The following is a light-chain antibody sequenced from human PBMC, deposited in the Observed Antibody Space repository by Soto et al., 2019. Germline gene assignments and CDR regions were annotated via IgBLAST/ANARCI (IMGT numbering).Light chain of an antibody. V-gene: IGLV2-14*01. CDR3: NSYTSSSSYV. CDR1: SSDVGGFNY. Sequence: QSALTQPASVSGSPGQSITISCTGTSSDVGGFNYVSWYQHHPGRAPKLMIYEVNNRPSGVSNHFSGSKSGNTASLTISGLQDEDEADYYCNSYTSSSSYVFGNGIKVTVL. J-gene: IGLJ1*01. CDR2: EVN.